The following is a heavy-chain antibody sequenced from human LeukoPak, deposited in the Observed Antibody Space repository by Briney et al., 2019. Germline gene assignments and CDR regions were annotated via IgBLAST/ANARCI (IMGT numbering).Heavy chain of an antibody. CDR3: ARDQSYNLDY. J-gene: IGHJ4*01. CDR1: GFTFSDHY. D-gene: IGHD1-14*01. V-gene: IGHV3-72*01. CDR2: IRNKANSYTT. Sequence: GGSLRLSCAASGFTFSDHYTDWVRQTPGKGLEWLGRIRNKANSYTTEYAASVKGRFTLSRDDSKNSVYLQMNSLKTEDTAVYYCARDQSYNLDYWGQGTLVTVSS.